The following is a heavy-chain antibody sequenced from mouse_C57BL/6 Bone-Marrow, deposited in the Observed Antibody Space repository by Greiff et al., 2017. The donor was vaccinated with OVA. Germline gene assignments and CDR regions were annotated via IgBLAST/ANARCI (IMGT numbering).Heavy chain of an antibody. D-gene: IGHD2-10*02. CDR1: GFTFSSYA. V-gene: IGHV5-4*01. CDR3: ARDKGYGNYPDY. Sequence: EVKVEESGGGLVKPGGSLKLSCAASGFTFSSYAMSWVRQTPEKRLEWVATISDGGSYTYYPDNVKGRFTISRDNAKNNLYLQMSHLKSEDTAMYYCARDKGYGNYPDYWGQGTTLTVSS. CDR2: ISDGGSYT. J-gene: IGHJ2*01.